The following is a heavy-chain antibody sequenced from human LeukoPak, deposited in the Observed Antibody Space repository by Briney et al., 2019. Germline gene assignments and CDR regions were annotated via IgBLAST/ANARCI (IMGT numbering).Heavy chain of an antibody. CDR2: MNPNSGDT. CDR3: ARGAADSGAFDI. Sequence: ASVKVSCKASGHTFTSYDINWVRQATGQGLEWMGWMNPNSGDTGYAQKFQGRVTMTRNTSISTAYMELSSLRSEDTAVYYCARGAADSGAFDIWGQGTMVTVSS. CDR1: GHTFTSYD. D-gene: IGHD6-13*01. J-gene: IGHJ3*02. V-gene: IGHV1-8*01.